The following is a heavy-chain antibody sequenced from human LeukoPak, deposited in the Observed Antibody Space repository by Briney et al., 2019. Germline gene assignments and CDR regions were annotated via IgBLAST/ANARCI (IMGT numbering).Heavy chain of an antibody. D-gene: IGHD3-10*01. Sequence: GGSLRLSCAASGFTFSSYAMSWVRQAPGKGXEWVSAISXSGGSTYYADSVKGRFTISRDNSKNTLYLQMNSLRAEDTAVYYCAKDFFTMVRGVIRPHAFDYWGQGTLVTVSS. CDR1: GFTFSSYA. V-gene: IGHV3-23*01. CDR3: AKDFFTMVRGVIRPHAFDY. CDR2: ISXSGGST. J-gene: IGHJ4*02.